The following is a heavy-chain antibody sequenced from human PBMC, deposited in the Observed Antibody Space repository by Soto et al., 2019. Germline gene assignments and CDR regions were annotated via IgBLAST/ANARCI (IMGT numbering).Heavy chain of an antibody. CDR2: ISYDGSKK. Sequence: GGSLRLSCAASGFTFSSYAMHWVRQAPGKGLEWVAVISYDGSKKYYADSVKGRFTISRDNSKNTLYLQMNSLRAEDTAVYYCARDGIRPLGYYFDYWGQGTLVTVSS. D-gene: IGHD7-27*01. V-gene: IGHV3-30-3*01. J-gene: IGHJ4*02. CDR1: GFTFSSYA. CDR3: ARDGIRPLGYYFDY.